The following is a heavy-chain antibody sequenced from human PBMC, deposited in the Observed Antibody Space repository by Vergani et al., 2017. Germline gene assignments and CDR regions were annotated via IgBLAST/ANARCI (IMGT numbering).Heavy chain of an antibody. CDR2: ISYDGSNK. CDR1: GFTFSSYG. D-gene: IGHD6-13*01. CDR3: AKDPSSWYLYYYYMDV. J-gene: IGHJ6*03. Sequence: LQLVESGGGLVQPGGSLRLSCAASGFTFSSYGMHWVRQAPGKGLEWVAVISYDGSNKYYADSVKGRFTISRDNSKNTLYLQMNSLRAEDTAVYYCAKDPSSWYLYYYYMDVWGKGTTVTVSS. V-gene: IGHV3-30*18.